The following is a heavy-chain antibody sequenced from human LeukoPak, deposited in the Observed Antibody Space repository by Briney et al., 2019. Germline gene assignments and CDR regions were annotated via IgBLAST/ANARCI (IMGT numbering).Heavy chain of an antibody. CDR3: AKDTSSGRITIFGVVIRYFDY. V-gene: IGHV3-23*01. D-gene: IGHD3-3*01. CDR2: ISDSGGRT. J-gene: IGHJ4*02. CDR1: GFTFSSYA. Sequence: GGSLRLSCAASGFTFSSYAKSWVRQAPGKGLEWVSAISDSGGRTYYADSVKGRFTISRDNSKNTLFLQMNSLRAEDTAVYYCAKDTSSGRITIFGVVIRYFDYWGQGTLVTVSS.